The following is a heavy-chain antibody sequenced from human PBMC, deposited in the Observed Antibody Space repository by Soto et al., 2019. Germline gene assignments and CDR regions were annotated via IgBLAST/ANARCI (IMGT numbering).Heavy chain of an antibody. D-gene: IGHD3-10*01. CDR1: GFSFNSYY. Sequence: QVQLVQSGAEVKKPGASVKVSCKASGFSFNSYYMHWVRQAPGQGLEWMGVINPSGDSAIYAQKFQGRVTLTRDTSTTTVYMELSSLRSEDTAVYYCARENSVVQGVMIWWFDPWGQGTLVTVSS. J-gene: IGHJ5*02. CDR3: ARENSVVQGVMIWWFDP. CDR2: INPSGDSA. V-gene: IGHV1-46*02.